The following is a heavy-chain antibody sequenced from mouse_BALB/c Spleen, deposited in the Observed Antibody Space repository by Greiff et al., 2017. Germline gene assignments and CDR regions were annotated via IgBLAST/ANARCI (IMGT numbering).Heavy chain of an antibody. D-gene: IGHD1-1*01. CDR1: GFNIKDYY. J-gene: IGHJ1*01. CDR3: ARRWDYGSSYWYFDV. V-gene: IGHV14-4*02. CDR2: IDPENGDT. Sequence: EVQLQQSGAELVRSGASVKLSRTASGFNIKDYYMHWVKQRPEQGLEWIGWIDPENGDTEYAPKFQGKATMTADTSSNTAYLQLSSLTSEDTAVYYCARRWDYGSSYWYFDVWGAGTTVTVSS.